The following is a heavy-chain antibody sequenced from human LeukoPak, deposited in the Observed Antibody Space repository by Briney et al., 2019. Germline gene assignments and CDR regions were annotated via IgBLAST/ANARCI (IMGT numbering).Heavy chain of an antibody. J-gene: IGHJ4*02. Sequence: SETLSLTCTVSGGSISSYYWSWIRQPAGKGLEWIGRIYTSGSTNYNPSLKSRVTISVDTSKNQFSLKLSSVTAADTAVYYCARARRGYSYGQTPFDYWGQGTLVTVSS. V-gene: IGHV4-4*07. D-gene: IGHD5-18*01. CDR2: IYTSGST. CDR3: ARARRGYSYGQTPFDY. CDR1: GGSISSYY.